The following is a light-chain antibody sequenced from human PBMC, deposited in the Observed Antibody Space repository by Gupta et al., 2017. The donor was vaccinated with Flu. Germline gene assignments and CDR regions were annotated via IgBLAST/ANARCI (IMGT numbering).Light chain of an antibody. CDR2: SGA. CDR1: QSISSY. J-gene: IGKJ3*01. V-gene: IGKV1-39*01. Sequence: DRVTISCRASQSISSYLICCQQKTRNDAQLLIYSGASFKSRVLSRLSGSGASAAFSTLISSLLPPDVAAFYCCQHYSSSPLTFGGGTKVDIK. CDR3: CQHYSSSPLT.